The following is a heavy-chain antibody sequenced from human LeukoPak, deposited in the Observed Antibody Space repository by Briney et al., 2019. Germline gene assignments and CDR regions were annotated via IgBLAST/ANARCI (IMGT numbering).Heavy chain of an antibody. CDR3: VRGGRGERPNY. D-gene: IGHD3-16*01. Sequence: GGSLRLSCAASGVTFSNYNMNCVRQAPGKGLEGVSSLSSSSNTNYGEDSVKGRFSISRNNAKNSLSLQMNSLRVEDTAVYYCVRGGRGERPNYWGQGTLVTVSS. J-gene: IGHJ4*02. CDR1: GVTFSNYN. CDR2: LSSSSNTN. V-gene: IGHV3-48*01.